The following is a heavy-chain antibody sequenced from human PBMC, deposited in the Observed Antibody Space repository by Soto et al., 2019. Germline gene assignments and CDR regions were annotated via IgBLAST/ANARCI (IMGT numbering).Heavy chain of an antibody. D-gene: IGHD1-26*01. CDR2: ISSNGGST. V-gene: IGHV3-64D*08. CDR1: GFTLSSYA. Sequence: GGSRRLSCSASGFTLSSYAMQWVRQAPGKGLEYVSAISSNGGSTYYADSVKGRFTISRDNSKKTLYLQMSSLRAEDTAVYYCVKVETESWSYYVFYYWGQGTLVTVSS. J-gene: IGHJ4*02. CDR3: VKVETESWSYYVFYY.